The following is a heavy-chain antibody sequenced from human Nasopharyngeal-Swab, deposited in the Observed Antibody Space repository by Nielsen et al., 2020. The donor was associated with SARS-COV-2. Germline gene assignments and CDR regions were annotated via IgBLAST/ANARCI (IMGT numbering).Heavy chain of an antibody. CDR3: VKGGYGVYFDY. J-gene: IGHJ4*02. V-gene: IGHV3-64D*06. CDR1: GFTFSSYA. CDR2: ISSNGGST. D-gene: IGHD4-17*01. Sequence: GGSLRLSCSASGFTFSSYAMHWVRQAPGKGLEYVSAISSNGGSTYYADSVKGRFTISRDNSKNTLYLQMSSLRAGDTAVYYCVKGGYGVYFDYWGQGTLVTVSS.